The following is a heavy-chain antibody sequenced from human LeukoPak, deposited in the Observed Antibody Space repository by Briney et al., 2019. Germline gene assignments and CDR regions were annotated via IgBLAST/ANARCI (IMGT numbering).Heavy chain of an antibody. V-gene: IGHV3-23*01. CDR3: AKAAGRVVAAHFPMDY. CDR2: ISGSGGST. CDR1: GFTFSSYA. Sequence: GGSLRLSSAASGFTFSSYAMSWVRQAPGKGLEWVSAISGSGGSTYYADSVKGRFTISRDNSKNTLYLQMNSLRAEDTAVYYCAKAAGRVVAAHFPMDYWGQGTLVTVSS. J-gene: IGHJ4*02. D-gene: IGHD2-15*01.